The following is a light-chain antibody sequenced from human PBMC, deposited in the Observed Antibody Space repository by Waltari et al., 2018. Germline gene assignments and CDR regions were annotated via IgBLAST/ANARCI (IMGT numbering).Light chain of an antibody. CDR3: SSYTSSSNV. CDR1: SSDVGGYNY. V-gene: IGLV2-14*01. J-gene: IGLJ1*01. Sequence: QSALTQPASVSGSPGQSITISCTGTSSDVGGYNYVSWYQQHTGKAPKLLIYEVSNRPSGVSNRFSGSKSGNTPSLTISVLQAEDEADYYCSSYTSSSNVFGTGTKVTVL. CDR2: EVS.